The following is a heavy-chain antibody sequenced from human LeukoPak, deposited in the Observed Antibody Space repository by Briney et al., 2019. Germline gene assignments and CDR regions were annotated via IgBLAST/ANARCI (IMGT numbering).Heavy chain of an antibody. J-gene: IGHJ4*02. CDR3: AKDHYEFWSGNDY. V-gene: IGHV3-23*01. CDR1: GFTFSSYA. CDR2: ISGSGGST. Sequence: GGSLRLSCAASGFTFSSYAMSWVRQAPGKGLEWVSAISGSGGSTYYADSVKGRFTISRDNSKNTLYLQMNSLRAEDTAIYYCAKDHYEFWSGNDYWAREPWSPSPQ. D-gene: IGHD3-3*01.